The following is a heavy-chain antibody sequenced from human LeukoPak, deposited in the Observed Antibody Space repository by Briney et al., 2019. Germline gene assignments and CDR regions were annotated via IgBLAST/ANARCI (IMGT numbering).Heavy chain of an antibody. CDR3: ARDIGYYYDSSGSVVGD. J-gene: IGHJ4*02. Sequence: SETLSLTCTVSGGSISSSSYYWGWIRQPPGKGLEWVGSIYYSGSTYYNPSLKSRVTISVDTSKNQFSLKLSSVTAADTAVYYCARDIGYYYDSSGSVVGDWGQGTLVTVSS. CDR1: GGSISSSSYY. D-gene: IGHD3-22*01. V-gene: IGHV4-39*02. CDR2: IYYSGST.